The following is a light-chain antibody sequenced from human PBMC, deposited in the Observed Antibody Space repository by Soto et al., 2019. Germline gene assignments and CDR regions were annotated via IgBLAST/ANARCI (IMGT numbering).Light chain of an antibody. V-gene: IGLV1-47*02. Sequence: QSVLTPPPSASGTPGQRVTISCSGSSSNIGSNYVYWYQQFPGTAPKLLIDSYNQRPSGVPDRFSGSKSGTSASLAISGLRSEDEADYYCAAWDDSLSGYVFGTGTKVTVL. J-gene: IGLJ1*01. CDR3: AAWDDSLSGYV. CDR1: SSNIGSNY. CDR2: SYN.